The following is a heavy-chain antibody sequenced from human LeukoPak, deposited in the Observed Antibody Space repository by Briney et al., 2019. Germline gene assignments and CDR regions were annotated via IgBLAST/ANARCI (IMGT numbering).Heavy chain of an antibody. CDR2: IYSGGST. CDR3: ARDSSSWYGMDY. D-gene: IGHD6-13*01. J-gene: IGHJ4*02. V-gene: IGHV3-66*01. CDR1: GFTFSSYA. Sequence: GGSLRLSCAASGFTFSSYAMSWVRQAPGKGLEWVSVIYSGGSTYYADSVKGRFTISRDNSKNTLYLQMNSLTAEDTAVYYCARDSSSWYGMDYWGQGTLVTVSS.